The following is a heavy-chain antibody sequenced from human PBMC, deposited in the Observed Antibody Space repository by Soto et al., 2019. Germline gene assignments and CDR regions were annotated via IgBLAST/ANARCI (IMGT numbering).Heavy chain of an antibody. V-gene: IGHV1-69*13. CDR2: IIPIFGTA. D-gene: IGHD5-18*01. CDR1: GGTFSSYA. Sequence: GASVKVSCKASGGTFSSYAISWVRQAPGQGLEWMGGIIPIFGTANYAQKFQGRVTITADESTSTAYMELSSLRSEDTAVYYCAGKVDTDMVSLVGYWCQGNLVNVS. CDR3: AGKVDTDMVSLVGY. J-gene: IGHJ4*02.